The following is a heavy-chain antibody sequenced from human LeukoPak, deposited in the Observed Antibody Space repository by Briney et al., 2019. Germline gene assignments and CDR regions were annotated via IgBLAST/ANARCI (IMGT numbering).Heavy chain of an antibody. CDR1: AGSFSGYY. V-gene: IGHV4-34*01. Sequence: SETLSLTCAVYAGSFSGYYWTWIRQPPGKGLEWIGEITHSGSTSYNPSLESRVTISVDTSKNQFSLKLSFVTAADTAVYFCARKYCSAISCSYAFDMWGHGTMVTVSS. CDR2: ITHSGST. CDR3: ARKYCSAISCSYAFDM. J-gene: IGHJ3*02. D-gene: IGHD2-2*01.